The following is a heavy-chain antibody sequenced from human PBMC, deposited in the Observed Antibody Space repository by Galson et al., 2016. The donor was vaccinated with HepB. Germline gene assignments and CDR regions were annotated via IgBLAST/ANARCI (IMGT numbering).Heavy chain of an antibody. CDR1: GGSFSAYY. CDR3: ARARASSSYTGWFDP. V-gene: IGHV4-34*01. J-gene: IGHJ5*02. CDR2: INHSGST. D-gene: IGHD2-15*01. Sequence: ETLSLTCAVYGGSFSAYYWSWIRQPPGKGLEWIGEINHSGSTNFNPSLKSRVTISVDRSENRISLKLTSVTAADTAVYFCARARASSSYTGWFDPWGQGTQVTVSS.